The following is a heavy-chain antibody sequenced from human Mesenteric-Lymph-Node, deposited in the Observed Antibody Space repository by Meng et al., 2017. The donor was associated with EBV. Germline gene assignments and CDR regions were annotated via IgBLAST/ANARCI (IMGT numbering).Heavy chain of an antibody. D-gene: IGHD4-23*01. V-gene: IGHV4-39*07. J-gene: IGHJ5*02. CDR2: IYYSGNT. CDR1: GGSISSSRYY. CDR3: ARGGMTTMEAPWGTWFDP. Sequence: LHPQESGPGLVKPSENLSLTCTVSGGSISSSRYYWDWIRQPPGKGLEWIGSIYYSGNTYYNPSLKSRVTISVDTSKNQFSLKVSSVTAADTAVYYCARGGMTTMEAPWGTWFDPWGQGTLVTVSS.